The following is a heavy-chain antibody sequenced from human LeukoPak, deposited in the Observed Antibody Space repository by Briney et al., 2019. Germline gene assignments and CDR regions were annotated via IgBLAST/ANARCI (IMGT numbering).Heavy chain of an antibody. J-gene: IGHJ1*01. V-gene: IGHV1-18*01. CDR2: ISAYNCNT. CDR3: ARTSAAGDEYFQH. Sequence: GASVKVSCKASGYTFTSYGISWVRQAPGQRLEWMGWISAYNCNTNYAQKLQGRVTMTTDTSTSTAYMELRSLSSDDTAVYYCARTSAAGDEYFQHWGQGTLVTVSS. CDR1: GYTFTSYG. D-gene: IGHD6-13*01.